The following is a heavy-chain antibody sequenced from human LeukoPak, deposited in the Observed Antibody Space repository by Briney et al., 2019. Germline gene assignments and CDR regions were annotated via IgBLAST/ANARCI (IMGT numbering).Heavy chain of an antibody. CDR3: ARWGVHGTTTYCFDY. D-gene: IGHD2/OR15-2a*01. CDR2: ISGENGNT. CDR1: GYSFTNYG. V-gene: IGHV1-18*04. Sequence: ASVKVSCKTSGYSFTNYGVSWVRQAPGQGPEWMGWISGENGNTNYAHKFQARFTMTTDKSTGTAYMELRSLRSDDTAVYYCARWGVHGTTTYCFDYWGQGSQVTVSS. J-gene: IGHJ4*02.